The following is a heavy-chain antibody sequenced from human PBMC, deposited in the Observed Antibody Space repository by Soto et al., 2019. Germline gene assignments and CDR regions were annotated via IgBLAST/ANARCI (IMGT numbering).Heavy chain of an antibody. D-gene: IGHD3-10*01. V-gene: IGHV1-18*01. CDR1: GYTFTSFG. J-gene: IGHJ3*02. CDR2: ISAYNGNT. CDR3: ARDHRGGGDAFDS. Sequence: QVQLVQSGAEVKKPGASVKVSCKASGYTFTSFGISWVRQAPGQGLEWMGWISAYNGNTNYAENLQGRVTITTDTSTSTAYVELRRLRSDDTAVYYCARDHRGGGDAFDSWGQGKMVTVSS.